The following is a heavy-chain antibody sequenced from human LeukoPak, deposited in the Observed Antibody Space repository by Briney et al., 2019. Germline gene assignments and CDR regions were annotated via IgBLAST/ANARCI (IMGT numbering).Heavy chain of an antibody. D-gene: IGHD7-27*01. Sequence: ASVKVSCKASGYNFTTHSLHWVRQAPGQGLEWMGIIDPSHGGTVYGRKFQGRVTVTRDTSTSTAYMELGSLKADDTAVYYCASLGMRKFSFWGQGNLVTVSS. CDR1: GYNFTTHS. J-gene: IGHJ4*02. CDR2: IDPSHGGT. CDR3: ASLGMRKFSF. V-gene: IGHV1-46*01.